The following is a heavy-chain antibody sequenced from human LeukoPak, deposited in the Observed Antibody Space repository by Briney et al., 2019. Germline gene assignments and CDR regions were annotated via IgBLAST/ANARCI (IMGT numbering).Heavy chain of an antibody. J-gene: IGHJ4*02. CDR3: TRATSYDILTGYFDY. Sequence: PGGSLRLSCAASGFTSSRYTMNWVRQAPGKGLEWVSSITSSSSYIYYADSVKGQFTISRDNAKNSLYLQMNSLRAEDTAVYYCTRATSYDILTGYFDYWGQGTLVTVSS. CDR1: GFTSSRYT. D-gene: IGHD3-9*01. CDR2: ITSSSSYI. V-gene: IGHV3-21*01.